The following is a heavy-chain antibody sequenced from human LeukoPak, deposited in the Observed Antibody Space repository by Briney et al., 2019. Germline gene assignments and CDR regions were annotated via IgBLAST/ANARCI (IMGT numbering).Heavy chain of an antibody. Sequence: GGSLRLSCAASGFTFSSDAMHWVCQALGKGLEWVAVISYDGSNKYYADSVRGRFTISRDNSKNTLYLQMNSLRAEDTAVYYCARRRYSSDPYYFDYWGQGTLVTVSS. D-gene: IGHD6-19*01. V-gene: IGHV3-30-3*01. CDR2: ISYDGSNK. CDR1: GFTFSSDA. CDR3: ARRRYSSDPYYFDY. J-gene: IGHJ4*02.